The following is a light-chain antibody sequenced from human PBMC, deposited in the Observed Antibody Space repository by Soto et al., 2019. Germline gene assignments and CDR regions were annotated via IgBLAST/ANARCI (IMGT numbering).Light chain of an antibody. J-gene: IGKJ1*01. CDR1: QSVSSN. CDR2: GAS. CDR3: QQYHNWPPGT. V-gene: IGKV3-15*01. Sequence: EIVMTQSPATLSVSPGERVTLSCRASQSVSSNLAWYQQKPGQTPRLLIYGASTRATGIPARFSGSGSGTEFTLTISSLQSGDFAVYYCQQYHNWPPGTFGQGTKVEIK.